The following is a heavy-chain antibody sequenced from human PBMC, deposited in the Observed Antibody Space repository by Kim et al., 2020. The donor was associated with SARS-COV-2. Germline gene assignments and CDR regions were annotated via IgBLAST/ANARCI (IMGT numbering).Heavy chain of an antibody. D-gene: IGHD6-19*01. J-gene: IGHJ1*01. CDR3: AKDKGSGWYGYEYFQH. Sequence: GGSLRLSCAASGFTFSSYGMHWVRQAPGKGLEWVAVISYDGSNKYYADSVKGRFTISRDNSKNTLYLQMNSLRAEDTAVYYCAKDKGSGWYGYEYFQHWGQGTLVTVSS. CDR2: ISYDGSNK. V-gene: IGHV3-30*18. CDR1: GFTFSSYG.